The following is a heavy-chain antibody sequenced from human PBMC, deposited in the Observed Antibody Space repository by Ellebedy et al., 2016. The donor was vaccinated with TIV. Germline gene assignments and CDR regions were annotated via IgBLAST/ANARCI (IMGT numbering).Heavy chain of an antibody. D-gene: IGHD3-22*01. J-gene: IGHJ5*01. CDR3: ARGYDISGYYLDS. Sequence: GSLRLXCAVYGESFSGHYWAWIRQPPGKGLEWIGEINHSGSTHYNPSLKSRISASVDTSKSQFSLKLTSLTDADTAVYYCARGYDISGYYLDSWGQGTLVTASS. CDR1: GESFSGHY. CDR2: INHSGST. V-gene: IGHV4-34*01.